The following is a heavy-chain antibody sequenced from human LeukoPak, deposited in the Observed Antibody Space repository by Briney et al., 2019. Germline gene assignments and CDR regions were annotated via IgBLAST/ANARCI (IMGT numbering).Heavy chain of an antibody. CDR2: MSPKSAKT. J-gene: IGHJ6*03. CDR1: GYTFTSYD. Sequence: ASVKVSCKASGYTFTSYDINWVRQASGQGLEWMGWMSPKSAKTGYAQKFQGRVTMTRDTSISTAYMELTRLRSDDTAVYYCARGGLRVMVYRLYYMDVWGKGTTVTVSS. D-gene: IGHD2-8*01. V-gene: IGHV1-8*02. CDR3: ARGGLRVMVYRLYYMDV.